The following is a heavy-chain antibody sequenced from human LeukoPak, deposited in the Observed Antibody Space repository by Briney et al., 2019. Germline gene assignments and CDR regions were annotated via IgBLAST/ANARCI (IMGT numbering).Heavy chain of an antibody. CDR2: IVGSGVST. V-gene: IGHV3-23*01. CDR3: AKPVAGPEYFQH. J-gene: IGHJ1*01. CDR1: GFTFSSYA. D-gene: IGHD6-19*01. Sequence: GGSLRLSCAASGFTFSSYAMNWVRQAPGKGLEWVSGIVGSGVSTYYADSVKGRFTISRDNSKNTLYLQMNSLRAEGTAVYYCAKPVAGPEYFQHWGQGTLVTVSS.